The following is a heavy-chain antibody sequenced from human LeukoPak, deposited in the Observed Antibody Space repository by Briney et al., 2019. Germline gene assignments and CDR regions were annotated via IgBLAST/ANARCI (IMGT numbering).Heavy chain of an antibody. Sequence: GGSLRLSCAASGFTFSSYAMHWVRQAPGKGLEWVAVISYDGSNKYYADSVKGRFTISRDNSKNTLYLQMNSLRAEDTAVYYCAAHYYDSSGYYDWGQGTLVTVSS. CDR3: AAHYYDSSGYYD. J-gene: IGHJ4*02. CDR1: GFTFSSYA. CDR2: ISYDGSNK. D-gene: IGHD3-22*01. V-gene: IGHV3-30-3*01.